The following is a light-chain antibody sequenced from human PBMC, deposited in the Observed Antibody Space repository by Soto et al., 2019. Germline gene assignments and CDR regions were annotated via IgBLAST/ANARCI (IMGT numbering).Light chain of an antibody. V-gene: IGKV1-39*01. CDR1: QGISTY. CDR3: QQSYSTPSIT. CDR2: AAS. J-gene: IGKJ5*01. Sequence: DIQMTKSPSSLSASVRDRVTITCRASQGISTYLNWYQQKPGKAPKLLIYAASSLQSGVPSRFSGSGSETDFTLTISSLQPEDFATYYCQQSYSTPSITFGQGTRLEIK.